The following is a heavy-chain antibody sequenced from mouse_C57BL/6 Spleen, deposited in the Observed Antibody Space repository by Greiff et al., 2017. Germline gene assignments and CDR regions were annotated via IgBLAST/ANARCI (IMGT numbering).Heavy chain of an antibody. CDR1: GYTFTDYY. D-gene: IGHD2-3*01. CDR3: ARHDGYSYFDY. J-gene: IGHJ2*01. CDR2: INPNNGGT. Sequence: VQLQQSGPELVKPGASVKISCKASGYTFTDYYMNWVKQSHGKSLEWIGDINPNNGGTSYNQKFKGKATLTVDKSSSTAYMELRSLTSEDSAVYYCARHDGYSYFDYWGQGTTLTVSS. V-gene: IGHV1-26*01.